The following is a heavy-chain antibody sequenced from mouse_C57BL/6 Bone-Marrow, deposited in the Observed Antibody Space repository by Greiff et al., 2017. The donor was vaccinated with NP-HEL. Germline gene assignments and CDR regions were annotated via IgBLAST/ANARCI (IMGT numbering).Heavy chain of an antibody. V-gene: IGHV5-9*01. CDR3: ARRHYYGSSHWYFDV. Sequence: VQLVESGGGLVKPGGSLKLSCAASGFTFSSYTMSWVRQTPEKRLEWVATISGGGGNTYYPDSVKGRFTISRDNAKNTLYLQMSSLRSEDTALYYCARRHYYGSSHWYFDVWGTGTTVTVSS. CDR1: GFTFSSYT. D-gene: IGHD1-1*01. CDR2: ISGGGGNT. J-gene: IGHJ1*03.